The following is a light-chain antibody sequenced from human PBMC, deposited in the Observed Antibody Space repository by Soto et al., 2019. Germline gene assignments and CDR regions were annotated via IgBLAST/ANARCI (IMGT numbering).Light chain of an antibody. V-gene: IGLV2-14*01. CDR2: EVT. CDR1: SSDVGGYDY. J-gene: IGLJ1*01. CDR3: SSHTSGSTRV. Sequence: QSALTQPXSVSGSPGQSIAISCTGTSSDVGGYDYVSWYQQQPDKAPKLMIYEVTKRPSGVSNRFSGSKSGXXASLTISGLXXEDXADYYXSSHTSGSTRVFGTG.